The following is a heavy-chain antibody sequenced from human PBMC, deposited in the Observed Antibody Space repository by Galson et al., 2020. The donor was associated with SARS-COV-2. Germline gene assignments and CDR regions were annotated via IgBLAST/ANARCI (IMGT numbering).Heavy chain of an antibody. J-gene: IGHJ4*02. D-gene: IGHD6-19*01. Sequence: GESLKISCAASGFTFSNHAMHWVRQAPGKGLEWVAQISSDGSDKYYGDSVKGRFTISRDSSKNTVYLQMNNLRGDDTAVYYCARDGQLSSGWAFDSWGQGTLVTVSS. V-gene: IGHV3-33*05. CDR2: ISSDGSDK. CDR1: GFTFSNHA. CDR3: ARDGQLSSGWAFDS.